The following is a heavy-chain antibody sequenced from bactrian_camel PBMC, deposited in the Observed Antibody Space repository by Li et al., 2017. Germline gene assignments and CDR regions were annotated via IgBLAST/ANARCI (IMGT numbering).Heavy chain of an antibody. CDR2: IKGDGSKT. V-gene: IGHV3S31*01. D-gene: IGHD3*01. CDR1: GFTFSRNF. Sequence: VQLVESGGGLVQPGGSLRLSCAASGFTFSRNFMSWVRQGPGKGPEWVSAIKGDGSKTYYADSVKGRFTVSRDNAKNTLYLQMNSLKTEDTAMYYCAARYGLGAKRGGFNYWGQGTQVTVS. J-gene: IGHJ4*01. CDR3: AARYGLGAKRGGFNY.